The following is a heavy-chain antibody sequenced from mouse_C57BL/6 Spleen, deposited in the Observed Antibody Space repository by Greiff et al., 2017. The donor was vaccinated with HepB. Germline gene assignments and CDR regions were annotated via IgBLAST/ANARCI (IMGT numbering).Heavy chain of an antibody. CDR1: GFTFSSYG. V-gene: IGHV5-6*02. Sequence: DVMLVESGGDLVKPGGSLKLSCAASGFTFSSYGMSWVRQTPDKRLEWVATISSGGSYTYYPDSVKGRFTISRDNAKNTLYLQMSSLKSEDTAMYYCARQRYDYYYFDCWGQGTTLTVSS. CDR2: ISSGGSYT. CDR3: ARQRYDYYYFDC. D-gene: IGHD2-4*01. J-gene: IGHJ2*01.